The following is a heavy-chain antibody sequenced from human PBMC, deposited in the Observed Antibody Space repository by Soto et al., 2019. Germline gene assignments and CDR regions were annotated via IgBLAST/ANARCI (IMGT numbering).Heavy chain of an antibody. Sequence: PGGSLRVSCAGSGFNFSNYGLHWVRQTPGKGLDWVSFISFDGSHKYYADSVKGRFTISRDNSNNVLYLQMDSLTTEDTAVYYCAKDGAPRYCSRSSCHPAGAYWGQGTLVTVSS. J-gene: IGHJ4*02. V-gene: IGHV3-30*18. CDR2: ISFDGSHK. CDR3: AKDGAPRYCSRSSCHPAGAY. CDR1: GFNFSNYG. D-gene: IGHD2-15*01.